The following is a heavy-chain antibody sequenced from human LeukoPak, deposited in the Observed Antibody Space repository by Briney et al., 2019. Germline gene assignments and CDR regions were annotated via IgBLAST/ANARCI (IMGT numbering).Heavy chain of an antibody. D-gene: IGHD3-22*01. Sequence: PSETLSLTCTVSGGSISSYYWSWIRQPPGKGLEWIGYIYYSGSTNYNPSLKSRVTISVDTSKNQFSLKLSSVTAADTAVYYCARDRGYYDSSGYWSDYYYGMDVWGQGTTVTVSS. CDR2: IYYSGST. J-gene: IGHJ6*02. CDR1: GGSISSYY. CDR3: ARDRGYYDSSGYWSDYYYGMDV. V-gene: IGHV4-59*01.